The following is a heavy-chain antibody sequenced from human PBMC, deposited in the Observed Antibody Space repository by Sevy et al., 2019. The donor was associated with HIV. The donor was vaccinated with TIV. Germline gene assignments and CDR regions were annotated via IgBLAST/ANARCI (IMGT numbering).Heavy chain of an antibody. J-gene: IGHJ4*02. V-gene: IGHV3-30*18. CDR2: ISYDGSNK. CDR3: AKDAPSSSYYDSSGPQDY. D-gene: IGHD3-22*01. Sequence: GGSLRLSCAASGFTFSSYGMHWVRQAPGKGLEWVAVISYDGSNKYYADSVKGRFTISRDNSKNTLYLQMNSLRAEDTAVYYCAKDAPSSSYYDSSGPQDYWGQGTLVTVSS. CDR1: GFTFSSYG.